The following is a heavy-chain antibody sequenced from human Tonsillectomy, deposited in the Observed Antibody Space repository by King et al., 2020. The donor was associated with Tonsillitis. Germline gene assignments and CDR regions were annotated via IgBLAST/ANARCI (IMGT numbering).Heavy chain of an antibody. J-gene: IGHJ4*02. CDR3: SRGGVAAAGTAFDY. Sequence: VQLVESGGGRVKPGGSLRLSCAASGFTFSDYYMAWIRQAPGKGLEWISYISSSSTFISYADSVKGRFTISRDNAKNSLFLQMNGLRAEDTAVYYCSRGGVAAAGTAFDYWGQGTLLTVSS. CDR2: ISSSSTFI. CDR1: GFTFSDYY. D-gene: IGHD6-13*01. V-gene: IGHV3-11*05.